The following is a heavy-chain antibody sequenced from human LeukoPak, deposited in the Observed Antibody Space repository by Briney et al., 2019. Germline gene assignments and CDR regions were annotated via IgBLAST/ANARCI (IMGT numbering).Heavy chain of an antibody. V-gene: IGHV1-18*01. CDR1: GYTFTSYG. CDR2: ISAYNGNT. Sequence: ASVKVSCKASGYTFTSYGISWVRQAPGQGLEWMGWISAYNGNTNYAQKLQGRVTMTTDTSTSAAYMELRSLRSDDTAVYYCARGADGYNWGYFDYWGQGTLVTVSS. CDR3: ARGADGYNWGYFDY. D-gene: IGHD5-24*01. J-gene: IGHJ4*02.